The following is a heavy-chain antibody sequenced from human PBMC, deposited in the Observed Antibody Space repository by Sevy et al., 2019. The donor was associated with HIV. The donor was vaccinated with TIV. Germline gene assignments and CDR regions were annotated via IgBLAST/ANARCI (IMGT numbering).Heavy chain of an antibody. CDR3: ARRYSSSTGKTFDY. CDR2: ISTYNGNT. J-gene: IGHJ4*02. CDR1: GYTFTSYG. Sequence: ASVKVSYKASGYTFTSYGISWVRQAPGEGLEWMGWISTYNGNTNCAQKLQGRVTMTTDTSTSTAYMELRSLRSDDTAVYYCARRYSSSTGKTFDYWGQGTLVTVSS. V-gene: IGHV1-18*01. D-gene: IGHD6-6*01.